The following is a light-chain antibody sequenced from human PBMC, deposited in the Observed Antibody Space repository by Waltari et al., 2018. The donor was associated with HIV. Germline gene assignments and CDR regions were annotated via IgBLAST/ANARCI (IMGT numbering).Light chain of an antibody. V-gene: IGLV2-14*03. CDR2: DVS. CDR3: KSKTSSSTPCV. J-gene: IGLJ1*01. CDR1: SSYVGGYNS. Sequence: QSALTQPASVSGSPGQSIPISCTGTSSYVGGYNSVAWYQQHPGKAPKLIIYDVSNRPSGVPYRFSGSKSGNTASLTISGLQAEDEADYYCKSKTSSSTPCVFGTGTKVTVL.